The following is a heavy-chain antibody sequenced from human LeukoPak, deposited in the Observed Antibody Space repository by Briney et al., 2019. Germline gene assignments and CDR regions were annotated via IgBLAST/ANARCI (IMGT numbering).Heavy chain of an antibody. Sequence: GSLRLSYVASGFTFSLYWMGWVGQAPGEGLEWVANIQQDGSEIFYVYSVRGRFTISRDNAKNSLYLQMNTLRAEDTAVYYCARPSFVTGSYYPLWGQGTLVTVSS. D-gene: IGHD1-26*01. CDR1: GFTFSLYW. CDR3: ARPSFVTGSYYPL. V-gene: IGHV3-7*01. J-gene: IGHJ4*02. CDR2: IQQDGSEI.